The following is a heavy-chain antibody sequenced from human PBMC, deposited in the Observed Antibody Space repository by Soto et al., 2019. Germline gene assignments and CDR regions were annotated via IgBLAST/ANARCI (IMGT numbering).Heavy chain of an antibody. CDR1: GFTFSSYA. J-gene: IGHJ4*02. Sequence: GGSLRLSCAASGFTFSSYAMSWVRQAPGKGLEWVSAISGSGGSTYYADSVKGRFTISRDNSKNTLYLQMNSLRAEDTAVYYCAKEIVVVTAIEGNYFDYWGQGTLVTVSS. V-gene: IGHV3-23*01. CDR3: AKEIVVVTAIEGNYFDY. CDR2: ISGSGGST. D-gene: IGHD2-21*02.